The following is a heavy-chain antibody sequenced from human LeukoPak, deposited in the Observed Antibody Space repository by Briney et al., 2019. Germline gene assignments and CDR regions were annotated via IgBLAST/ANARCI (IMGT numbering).Heavy chain of an antibody. D-gene: IGHD3-9*01. J-gene: IGHJ4*02. CDR2: INDGGSDT. Sequence: SGGSLRLSCAASGFTHNWMQWVRQAPGEGLVWVSHINDGGSDTKYADSVKGRFTISRDNAKNTLYLQMNSLRAEDTAVYYCAKGPEVLRYFALDYWGQGTLVTVSS. CDR3: AKGPEVLRYFALDY. CDR1: GFTHNW. V-gene: IGHV3-74*01.